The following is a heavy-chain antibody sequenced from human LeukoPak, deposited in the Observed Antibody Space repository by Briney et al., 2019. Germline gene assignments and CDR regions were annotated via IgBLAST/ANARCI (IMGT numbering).Heavy chain of an antibody. Sequence: GSLRLSCAASRFTFSSYNMNWVRQAPGKGLEWIGGAYHSGYTYYNPSLNSRVTISVDTSKNQFSLKLNSVTAADTAVYYCAREGTVRWFDPWGQGTLVTISS. CDR2: AYHSGYT. CDR1: RFTFSSYN. V-gene: IGHV4-38-2*02. D-gene: IGHD1-14*01. J-gene: IGHJ5*02. CDR3: AREGTVRWFDP.